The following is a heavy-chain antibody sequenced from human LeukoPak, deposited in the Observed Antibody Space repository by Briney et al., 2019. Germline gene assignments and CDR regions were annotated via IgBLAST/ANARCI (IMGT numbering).Heavy chain of an antibody. CDR2: IYYSGST. V-gene: IGHV4-59*01. CDR3: ASRGYSYGYDDY. J-gene: IGHJ4*02. D-gene: IGHD5-18*01. CDR1: GGSISSYY. Sequence: SETLSLTCTVSGGSISSYYWTWIRQSPGKGLEWIGYIYYSGSTNYNPSLKSRVTISVDTSKNQFSLKLSSVTAADTAVYYCASRGYSYGYDDYWGQGTLVTVSS.